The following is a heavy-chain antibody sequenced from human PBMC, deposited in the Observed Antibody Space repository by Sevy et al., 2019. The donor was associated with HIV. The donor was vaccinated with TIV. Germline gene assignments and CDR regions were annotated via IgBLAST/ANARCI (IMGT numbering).Heavy chain of an antibody. J-gene: IGHJ4*02. D-gene: IGHD3-22*01. Sequence: GESLKISCAASAFTFSNYWMSWVRQAPGKGLEWVANIKQDGSEKYYVDSVKGRFTISRDNAKNSMYLQMNSLRAEDTAVYYCARPYRTDPFYYSGSGGYYYPSYFDYWGQGTLVTVSS. CDR1: AFTFSNYW. CDR3: ARPYRTDPFYYSGSGGYYYPSYFDY. V-gene: IGHV3-7*01. CDR2: IKQDGSEK.